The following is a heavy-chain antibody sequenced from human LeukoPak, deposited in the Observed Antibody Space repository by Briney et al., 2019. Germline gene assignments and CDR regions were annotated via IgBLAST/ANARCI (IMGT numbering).Heavy chain of an antibody. Sequence: ASVKVSCKASGYTFTGYYMHWVRQAPGQGLEWMGWINPNSGGTNYAQKFQGRVTMTRDTSISTAYMELSRLRSDDTAVYYCARDFSVVVAATVFDYWGQGTLVTVSS. CDR1: GYTFTGYY. CDR2: INPNSGGT. CDR3: ARDFSVVVAATVFDY. J-gene: IGHJ4*02. V-gene: IGHV1-2*02. D-gene: IGHD2-15*01.